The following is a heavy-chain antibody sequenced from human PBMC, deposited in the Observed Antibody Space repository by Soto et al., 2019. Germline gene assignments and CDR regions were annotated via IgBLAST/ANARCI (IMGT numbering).Heavy chain of an antibody. CDR1: KFSLSSYW. J-gene: IGHJ6*02. Sequence: GGSLRLSCAASKFSLSSYWMNWVRQVPGKGLEWVANIKQDGTEKYYVDSVKGRFIISRDNAKNSLYLQMNSLRAEDTAVYYCARDADASGWYHYGFDVWGQGTMVTVSS. V-gene: IGHV3-7*01. D-gene: IGHD6-19*01. CDR2: IKQDGTEK. CDR3: ARDADASGWYHYGFDV.